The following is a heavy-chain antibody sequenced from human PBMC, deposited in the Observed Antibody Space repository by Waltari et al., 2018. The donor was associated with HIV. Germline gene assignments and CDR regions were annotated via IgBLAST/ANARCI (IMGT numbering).Heavy chain of an antibody. J-gene: IGHJ1*01. CDR3: AKEEYSSGWFGVSFQH. Sequence: EVQLLESGGGLVQPGGSLRLSCAASGFTFSNYAMSWVRQAPGKGLGWVSAISGSGGTTYDADSVTGRFTISRDNSKNTLYLQMNSLRAGDTAVYYCAKEEYSSGWFGVSFQHWGQGTLVTVSS. CDR2: ISGSGGTT. V-gene: IGHV3-23*01. CDR1: GFTFSNYA. D-gene: IGHD6-19*01.